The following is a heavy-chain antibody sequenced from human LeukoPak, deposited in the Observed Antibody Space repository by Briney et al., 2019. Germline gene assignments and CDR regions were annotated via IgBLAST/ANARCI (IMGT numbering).Heavy chain of an antibody. D-gene: IGHD4-17*01. J-gene: IGHJ5*02. V-gene: IGHV1-18*01. Sequence: ASVKVSCKASGYTFTSYGISWVRQAPGQGLEWMGWINAGNGNTEYSQKFQNRLTIFRDTSATTAYMELRSLKSEDTAVYYCARVPTVTNWFDPWGQGTLVTVSS. CDR3: ARVPTVTNWFDP. CDR2: INAGNGNT. CDR1: GYTFTSYG.